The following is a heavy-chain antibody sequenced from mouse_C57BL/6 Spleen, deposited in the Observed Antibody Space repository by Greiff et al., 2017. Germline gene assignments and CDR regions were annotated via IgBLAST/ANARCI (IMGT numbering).Heavy chain of an antibody. CDR3: TREANWDLYYAMDY. CDR2: IDPETGGT. CDR1: GYTFTDYE. D-gene: IGHD4-1*01. Sequence: LQESGAELVRPGASVTLSCKASGYTFTDYEMHWVKQTPVHGLEWIGAIDPETGGTAYNQKFKGKAILTADKSSSTAYMELRSLTSEDSAVYYCTREANWDLYYAMDYWGQGTSVTVSS. V-gene: IGHV1-15*01. J-gene: IGHJ4*01.